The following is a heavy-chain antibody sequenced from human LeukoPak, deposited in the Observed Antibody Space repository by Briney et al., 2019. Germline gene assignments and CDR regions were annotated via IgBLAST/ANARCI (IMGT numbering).Heavy chain of an antibody. D-gene: IGHD6-6*01. Sequence: SETLSLTCTVSGGSISSGSYCWSWIRQPAGKGLEWIGHIHTSGNTNYNSSLKSRVTISVDTSKNQFSLKLSSVTAADTAVYYCARESGSSAGNAFDIWGQGTMVTVSS. CDR2: IHTSGNT. V-gene: IGHV4-61*09. CDR1: GGSISSGSYC. CDR3: ARESGSSAGNAFDI. J-gene: IGHJ3*02.